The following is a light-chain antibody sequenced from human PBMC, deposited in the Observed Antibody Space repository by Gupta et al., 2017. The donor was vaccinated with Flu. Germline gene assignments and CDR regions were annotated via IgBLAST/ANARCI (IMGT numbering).Light chain of an antibody. Sequence: QSVLTQPSSASGTPGQRVTISCSGGRDDIGSNAVNWYQQFPGTAPKLLIYTNSQRPSGVPVRFSGSKSGTSASLAISGLQSEDEAHYYCASWDDTLNGPVFGGGTKLTVL. CDR3: ASWDDTLNGPV. V-gene: IGLV1-44*01. J-gene: IGLJ3*02. CDR1: RDDIGSNA. CDR2: TNS.